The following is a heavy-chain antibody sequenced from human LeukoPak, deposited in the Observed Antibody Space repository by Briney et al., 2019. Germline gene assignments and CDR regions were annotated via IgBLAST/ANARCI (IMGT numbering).Heavy chain of an antibody. J-gene: IGHJ3*02. CDR3: ATSCGDKYSYGAVHI. Sequence: ASVKVSCKVSGYTLIDLPMHWVRPAPGKGLEWMGGFDPVDGKTNYAQTFQGRVTMTEDTSIDTAFMELSGLTSEDTAVYYCATSCGDKYSYGAVHIWGQGTLVTVSS. CDR1: GYTLIDLP. V-gene: IGHV1-24*01. CDR2: FDPVDGKT. D-gene: IGHD2-15*01.